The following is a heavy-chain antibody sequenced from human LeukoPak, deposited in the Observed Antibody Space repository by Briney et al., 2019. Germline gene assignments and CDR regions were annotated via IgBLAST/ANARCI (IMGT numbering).Heavy chain of an antibody. CDR2: ISYDGSNK. CDR1: GFTFSSYA. Sequence: GRSLRLSCAASGFTFSSYAMHWVRQAPGKGLEWVAVISYDGSNKYYADSVKGRFTISRDNSKNTLYLQMNSLRAEDTAVYYCAKGTFWSGYYAYYFDYWGQGTLVTVSS. V-gene: IGHV3-30*04. D-gene: IGHD3-3*01. J-gene: IGHJ4*02. CDR3: AKGTFWSGYYAYYFDY.